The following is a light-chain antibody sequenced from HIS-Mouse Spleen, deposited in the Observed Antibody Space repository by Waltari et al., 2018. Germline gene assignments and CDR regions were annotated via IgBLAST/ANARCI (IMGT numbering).Light chain of an antibody. J-gene: IGKJ4*01. Sequence: IQMTQSPSTLSASVGDRVTITCPASQSISSWLAWYQQKPGKAPKLLIYKASSLESGVPSRFSGSGSGTEFTLTISSLQPDDFATYYCQQYNSYLTFGGGTKVEIK. CDR3: QQYNSYLT. CDR1: QSISSW. V-gene: IGKV1-5*03. CDR2: KAS.